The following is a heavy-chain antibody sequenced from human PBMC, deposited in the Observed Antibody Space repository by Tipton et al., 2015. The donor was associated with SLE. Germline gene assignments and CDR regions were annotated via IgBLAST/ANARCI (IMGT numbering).Heavy chain of an antibody. CDR3: AAGYYDSRGYYVH. Sequence: LRLSCTVSGGSVSSGSYYWNWIRQPPEKGLECIGYIHYSGSTNYNPSLKSRVTISVDTSKNHFSLNLSSVTAADTAVYYCAAGYYDSRGYYVHWGQGTLVTVSS. D-gene: IGHD3-22*01. CDR1: GGSVSSGSYY. V-gene: IGHV4-61*03. J-gene: IGHJ4*02. CDR2: IHYSGST.